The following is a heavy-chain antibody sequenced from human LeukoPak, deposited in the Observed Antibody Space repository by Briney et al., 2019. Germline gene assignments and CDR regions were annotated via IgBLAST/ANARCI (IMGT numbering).Heavy chain of an antibody. V-gene: IGHV3-48*01. Sequence: SGGSLRLSCAASGFTFSSYSMNWVRQAPGKGLEWVSYISSSSSTIYYADSVKGRFTISRDNAKNSLYLQMNSLRAEDTAVYHCARNYWELLDYYYYMDVWGKGTTVTVSS. D-gene: IGHD1-26*01. CDR2: ISSSSSTI. J-gene: IGHJ6*03. CDR3: ARNYWELLDYYYYMDV. CDR1: GFTFSSYS.